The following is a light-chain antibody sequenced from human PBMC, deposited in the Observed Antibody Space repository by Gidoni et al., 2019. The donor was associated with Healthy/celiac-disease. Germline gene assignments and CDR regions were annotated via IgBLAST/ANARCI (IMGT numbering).Light chain of an antibody. CDR2: DGS. CDR1: NIGSKS. CDR3: QVWDSSSDHRV. J-gene: IGLJ2*01. V-gene: IGLV3-21*02. Sequence: SYVLTQPPSVSVAPGPTARITCGGNNIGSKSVHWYQQKPGQAPVLVVYDGSDRPSGIPERFSGSNSGNTATLTISRVEAGDEADYYCQVWDSSSDHRVFGGGTKLTVL.